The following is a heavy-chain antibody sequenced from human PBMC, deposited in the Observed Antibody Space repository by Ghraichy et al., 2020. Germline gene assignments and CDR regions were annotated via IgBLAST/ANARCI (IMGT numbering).Heavy chain of an antibody. CDR1: GDSVSSNSAA. J-gene: IGHJ6*03. CDR3: ARVDLGGYRRVSYYYYYYYMDV. V-gene: IGHV6-1*01. CDR2: TYYRSKWYN. Sequence: SQTLSLTCAISGDSVSSNSAAWNWIRQSPSRGLEWLGRTYYRSKWYNDYAVSVKSRITINPDTSKNQFSLQLNSVTPEDTAVYYCARVDLGGYRRVSYYYYYYYMDVWGKGTTVTVSS. D-gene: IGHD2-15*01.